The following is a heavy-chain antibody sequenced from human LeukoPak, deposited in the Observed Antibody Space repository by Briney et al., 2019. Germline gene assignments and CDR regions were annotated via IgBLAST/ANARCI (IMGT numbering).Heavy chain of an antibody. CDR3: ARTAARRFDY. CDR1: GYTFPSYF. V-gene: IGHV1-46*01. CDR2: INPTGGST. J-gene: IGHJ4*02. D-gene: IGHD6-6*01. Sequence: ASVKVSCKASGYTFPSYFMHWVRQAPGQGLEWMGIINPTGGSTTYAQRFQGRVTMTRDTSTSTVYMELSSLRSDDTAVYYCARTAARRFDYWGQGTLVTVSS.